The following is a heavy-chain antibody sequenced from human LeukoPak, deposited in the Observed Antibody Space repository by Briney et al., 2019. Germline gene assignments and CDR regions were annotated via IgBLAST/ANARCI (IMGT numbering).Heavy chain of an antibody. CDR1: GFTFSNYW. CDR3: ARVGYCSTTSCYWRAFDY. Sequence: GGSLRLSRAASGFTFSNYWMSWVRQAPGKGLEWVANIKQDGSEKYYVDSVKGRFTISRDNTKNSLYLQMNSLRAEDTAVYYCARVGYCSTTSCYWRAFDYWGQGTLVTVSS. CDR2: IKQDGSEK. J-gene: IGHJ4*02. V-gene: IGHV3-7*01. D-gene: IGHD2-2*01.